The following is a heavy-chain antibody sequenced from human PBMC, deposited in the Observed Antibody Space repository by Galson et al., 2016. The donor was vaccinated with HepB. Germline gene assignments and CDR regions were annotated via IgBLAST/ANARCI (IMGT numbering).Heavy chain of an antibody. D-gene: IGHD3-10*01. Sequence: SLRLSCAASGFTFSSYGMHWVRQAPGKGLEWVAVISYDGSNKYYADSVKGRFTISRDNSKNTVFLQMNSLRPDDTAVYYCAKDRVSLLWFGELEDFDCWGQGTLVTVSS. CDR3: AKDRVSLLWFGELEDFDC. J-gene: IGHJ4*02. CDR2: ISYDGSNK. V-gene: IGHV3-30*18. CDR1: GFTFSSYG.